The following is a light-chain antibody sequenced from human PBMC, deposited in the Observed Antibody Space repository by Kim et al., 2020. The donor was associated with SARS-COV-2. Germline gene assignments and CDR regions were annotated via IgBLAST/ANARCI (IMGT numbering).Light chain of an antibody. CDR1: ESNIGNKG. Sequence: RQRVTISCSGSESNIGNKGVNWYQQLPGKSPKLLIYYDDLLPSGVSDRFSGSKSGTSASLDITGLQSEDEGAYYCAAWDASLNVWMFGGGTKLTVL. CDR2: YDD. J-gene: IGLJ3*02. V-gene: IGLV1-36*01. CDR3: AAWDASLNVWM.